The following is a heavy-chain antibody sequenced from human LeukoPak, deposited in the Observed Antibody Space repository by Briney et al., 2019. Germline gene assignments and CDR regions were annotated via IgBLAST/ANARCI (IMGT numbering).Heavy chain of an antibody. Sequence: PGGSLRLSCAASGFTFSSYAMHWVRQAPGKGLEWVSSISSSSSYIYYADSVKGRFTISRDNAKNSLYLQMNSLRAEDTAVYYCAKLEVGAMVTFEGDYWGQGTLVTVSS. CDR3: AKLEVGAMVTFEGDY. J-gene: IGHJ4*02. CDR2: ISSSSSYI. D-gene: IGHD5-18*01. CDR1: GFTFSSYA. V-gene: IGHV3-21*01.